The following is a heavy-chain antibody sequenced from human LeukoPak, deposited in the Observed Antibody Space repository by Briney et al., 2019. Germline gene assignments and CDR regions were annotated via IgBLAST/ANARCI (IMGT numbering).Heavy chain of an antibody. D-gene: IGHD3-16*01. CDR1: GFTFNIYT. Sequence: GGSLRLSCATSGFTFNIYTMVWLRQAPGKGLEWVAVLRGDGTTKFYTASVKVRFTMSRDTAKNSLFLQMNSLTADDTAVHYCARDWALDTWGQGTLVAVSS. CDR3: ARDWALDT. V-gene: IGHV3-30*04. J-gene: IGHJ5*02. CDR2: LRGDGTTK.